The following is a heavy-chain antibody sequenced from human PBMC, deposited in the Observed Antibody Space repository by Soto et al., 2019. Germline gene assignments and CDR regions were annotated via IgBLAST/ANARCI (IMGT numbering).Heavy chain of an antibody. D-gene: IGHD6-19*01. Sequence: SETLSLTCAVSGGSISSSNWWRWVRQPPGKGLEWIGEIYHSGSTNYNPSLKSRVTISVDKSKNQFSLKLSSVTAADTAVYYCAREGGIAVAGTFDYWGQGTLVTVSS. CDR3: AREGGIAVAGTFDY. CDR2: IYHSGST. V-gene: IGHV4-4*02. CDR1: GGSISSSNW. J-gene: IGHJ4*02.